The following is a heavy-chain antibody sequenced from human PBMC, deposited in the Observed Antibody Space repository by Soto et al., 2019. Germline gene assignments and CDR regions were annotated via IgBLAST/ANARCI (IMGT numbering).Heavy chain of an antibody. Sequence: QGQLVESGGSVVQPGTSLRLSCAASGFIFSRHGMHWVRQAPGKGLEWVAFTSYDGSNTYYADSVKGRFTISRDNPKNTLFLQMNSLRPADTALYFCAKDRGSYDIWSGTQRYYAMDVWGQGATVTVSS. CDR2: TSYDGSNT. D-gene: IGHD3-3*01. J-gene: IGHJ6*02. CDR1: GFIFSRHG. V-gene: IGHV3-30*18. CDR3: AKDRGSYDIWSGTQRYYAMDV.